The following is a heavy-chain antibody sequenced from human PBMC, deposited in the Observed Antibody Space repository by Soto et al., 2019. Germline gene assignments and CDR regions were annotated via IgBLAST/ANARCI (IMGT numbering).Heavy chain of an antibody. J-gene: IGHJ6*02. Sequence: QVQLVQSGAEVKKPGSSVKVSCKASGGTFSSYAISWVRQAPGQGLEWMGGIIPIFGTANYAQKFQGRVTITADESTSTAYMELSSLRSEDTAVYYCAREPFCTNGVCYQYCYCGMDDWGQGTTVTVSS. D-gene: IGHD2-8*01. CDR3: AREPFCTNGVCYQYCYCGMDD. V-gene: IGHV1-69*01. CDR2: IIPIFGTA. CDR1: GGTFSSYA.